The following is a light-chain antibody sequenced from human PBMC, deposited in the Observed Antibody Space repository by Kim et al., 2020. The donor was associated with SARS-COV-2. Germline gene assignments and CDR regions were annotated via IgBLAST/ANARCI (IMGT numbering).Light chain of an antibody. CDR3: ATWDDSLNGWV. CDR2: NTH. Sequence: GQRVTISCSGGSSNIGSQTVNWYQVCPGAAPKLLIYNTHERPSGVPARFSGSKSGTSASLAISGLLSEDEADYYCATWDDSLNGWVFGGGTQLTVL. J-gene: IGLJ3*02. CDR1: SSNIGSQT. V-gene: IGLV1-44*01.